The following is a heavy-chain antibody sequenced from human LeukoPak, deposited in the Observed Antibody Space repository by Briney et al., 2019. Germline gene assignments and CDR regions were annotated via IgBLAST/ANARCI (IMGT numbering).Heavy chain of an antibody. D-gene: IGHD3-3*01. V-gene: IGHV3-21*01. J-gene: IGHJ3*02. Sequence: GGSLRLSXAASGFTFSSYSMNWVRQAPGKGLEWVSSISSSSSYIYYADSVKGRFTISRDNAKNSLYLQMNSLRAEDTAVYYCARDSIGGYDFWSGYYTPNDAFDIWGQGTMVTVSP. CDR1: GFTFSSYS. CDR2: ISSSSSYI. CDR3: ARDSIGGYDFWSGYYTPNDAFDI.